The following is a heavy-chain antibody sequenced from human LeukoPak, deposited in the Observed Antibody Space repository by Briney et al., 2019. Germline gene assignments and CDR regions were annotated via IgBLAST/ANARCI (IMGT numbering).Heavy chain of an antibody. CDR3: AKDGHSSGWSFDY. J-gene: IGHJ4*02. CDR1: GFTFSTYG. CDR2: VSYDGSNK. V-gene: IGHV3-30*18. Sequence: PGGSPRLSCAASGFTFSTYGMHWVRQAPGKGLEWVAVVSYDGSNKHYADPVKGRFTISRDNSKNTLYLQMNSLRGEDTAVYYCAKDGHSSGWSFDYWGQGTLVTVSS. D-gene: IGHD6-19*01.